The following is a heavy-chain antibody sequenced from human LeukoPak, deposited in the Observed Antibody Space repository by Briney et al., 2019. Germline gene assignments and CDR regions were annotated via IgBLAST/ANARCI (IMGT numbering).Heavy chain of an antibody. J-gene: IGHJ4*02. Sequence: PSGTLSLTCAVSGGXISSSNCWSWVRQPPGKGLEWIGEIYHSGSTNYNPSLKSRVAISVDKSENHISLKLTSVTAADTAVYYCAREGGPYRPLDYSGQGTLVTVAS. CDR3: AREGGPYRPLDY. V-gene: IGHV4-4*02. CDR1: GGXISSSNC. CDR2: IYHSGST.